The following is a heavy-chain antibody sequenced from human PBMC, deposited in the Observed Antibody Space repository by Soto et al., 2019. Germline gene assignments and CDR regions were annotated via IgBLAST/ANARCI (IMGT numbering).Heavy chain of an antibody. J-gene: IGHJ6*02. CDR1: GGNFQTYA. Sequence: SVKVSCKASGGNFQTYAFTWVRQAPGQGLEWMGGIIPVFASTTSAQKFQDRVTITADESTNSVYMELSSLRSEDTAVYYCACIFSGGYSYGFYYYGMDVWGQGALVTVSS. CDR3: ACIFSGGYSYGFYYYGMDV. D-gene: IGHD5-18*01. CDR2: IIPVFAST. V-gene: IGHV1-69*13.